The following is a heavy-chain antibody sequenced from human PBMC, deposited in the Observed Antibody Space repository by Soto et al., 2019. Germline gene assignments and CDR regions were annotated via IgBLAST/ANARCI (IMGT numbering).Heavy chain of an antibody. V-gene: IGHV4-34*01. Sequence: PSETLSLTCGVYGGSFSAYSWTWLRQSPGKGLEWIGEITHGGSTDYNPALKSRLVMSVDTSKNQFSLRVTSVTAADAAVYFCARARFDSWSHIYYGLDVWGQGTTVTAP. J-gene: IGHJ6*02. CDR2: ITHGGST. CDR1: GGSFSAYS. D-gene: IGHD3-3*01. CDR3: ARARFDSWSHIYYGLDV.